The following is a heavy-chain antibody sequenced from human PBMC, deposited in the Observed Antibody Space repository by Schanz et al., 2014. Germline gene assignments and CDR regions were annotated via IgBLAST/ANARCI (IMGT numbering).Heavy chain of an antibody. V-gene: IGHV4-59*06. CDR3: ARDAADFYDILTEEDY. CDR1: GGSIRSYF. CDR2: ISYSGST. Sequence: QVQLQESGPGLLKPSETLSLTCTVSGGSIRSYFWSWIRQPPGKGLEWIGFISYSGSTYYNPSLKSRVTISVDTSKNQFSLNLSSATAADTAVYYCARDAADFYDILTEEDYWGQGTLVTVSS. D-gene: IGHD3-9*01. J-gene: IGHJ4*02.